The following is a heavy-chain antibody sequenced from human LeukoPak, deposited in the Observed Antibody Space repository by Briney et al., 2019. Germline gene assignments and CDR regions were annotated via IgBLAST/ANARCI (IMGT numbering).Heavy chain of an antibody. CDR1: GGSISSYY. V-gene: IGHV4-59*01. CDR3: ARDLSGYGHFDY. Sequence: SETLSLTCTVSGGSISSYYWSWIRQPPEKGLEWIGYIYYSGSTNYNPSLKSRVTISVDTSKNQFSLKLSSVTAADTAVYYCARDLSGYGHFDYWGQGTPVTVSS. CDR2: IYYSGST. J-gene: IGHJ4*02. D-gene: IGHD5-12*01.